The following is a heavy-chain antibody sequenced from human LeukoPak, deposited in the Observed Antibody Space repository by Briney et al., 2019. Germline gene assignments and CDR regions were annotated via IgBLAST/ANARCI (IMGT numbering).Heavy chain of an antibody. CDR3: ASDPGERYYYGSGSYYNYFDY. J-gene: IGHJ4*02. CDR1: GDSIISYY. D-gene: IGHD3-10*01. Sequence: KPSETLSLTSTVSGDSIISYYWTRLGHAPGHGLEWIGKTYYSVRTYYNPSLQSRVTLSVDTSRNQFSLKRSSVTAAHTAVYYCASDPGERYYYGSGSYYNYFDYWGEGTLVTVSS. CDR2: TYYSVRT. V-gene: IGHV4-59*04.